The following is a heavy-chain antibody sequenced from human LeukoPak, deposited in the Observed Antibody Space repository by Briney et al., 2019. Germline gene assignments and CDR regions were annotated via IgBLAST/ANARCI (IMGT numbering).Heavy chain of an antibody. CDR2: IRNDRIT. CDR3: AWMATIFTVDY. Sequence: MSGGSLRLSCVLSGLTFSDAWMSWVRQAPGKGLEWVGRIRNDRITDYAAPVQGRFSISRDNSKNTFYLQMNGLRTEDTGMYFCAWMATIFTVDYWGQGTLVTVSS. CDR1: GLTFSDAW. J-gene: IGHJ4*02. V-gene: IGHV3-15*01. D-gene: IGHD5-12*01.